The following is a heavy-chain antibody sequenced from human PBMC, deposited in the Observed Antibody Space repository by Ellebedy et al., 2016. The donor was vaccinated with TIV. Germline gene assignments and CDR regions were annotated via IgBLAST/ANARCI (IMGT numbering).Heavy chain of an antibody. Sequence: GESLKISXKGSGYSFTSYWIGWVRQMPGKGLEWMGIIYPGDSDTRYSPSFQGHVTISADKSISTAYLQWSSLKASDTAMYYCARRTLLGIVITMIVVVSAYRFDYWGQGTLVTVSS. CDR3: ARRTLLGIVITMIVVVSAYRFDY. D-gene: IGHD3-22*01. CDR2: IYPGDSDT. V-gene: IGHV5-51*01. J-gene: IGHJ4*02. CDR1: GYSFTSYW.